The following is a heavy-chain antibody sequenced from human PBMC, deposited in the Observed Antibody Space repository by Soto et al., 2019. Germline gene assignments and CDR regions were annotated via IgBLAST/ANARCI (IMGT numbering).Heavy chain of an antibody. CDR1: GGAILDSTYY. J-gene: IGHJ5*02. D-gene: IGHD3-22*01. CDR2: IFYSGGT. Sequence: QLLLQVSGPGLEKPSETLSLTCTVSGGAILDSTYYWAWIRQPPGKGLEWIGTIFYSGGTFYTPSLKSRVTMSVDTSKNQFSLKLTSVTAADTAVYFCARQATGYYYGWFDPWGQGTLVTVSS. V-gene: IGHV4-39*01. CDR3: ARQATGYYYGWFDP.